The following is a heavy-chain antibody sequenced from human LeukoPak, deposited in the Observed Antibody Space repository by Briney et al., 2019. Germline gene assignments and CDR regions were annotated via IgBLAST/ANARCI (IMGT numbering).Heavy chain of an antibody. CDR2: MNPNSGNT. V-gene: IGHV1-8*02. Sequence: ASVKVSCKASGYTFISHDVNWVRQATGQGLEWMGWMNPNSGNTGYAQKFQGRVTMTRNTSISTAYMELSSLRSEDTAVYYCARGGGTVTASGGYWGQGTLVTVSS. CDR1: GYTFISHD. D-gene: IGHD2-21*02. J-gene: IGHJ4*02. CDR3: ARGGGTVTASGGY.